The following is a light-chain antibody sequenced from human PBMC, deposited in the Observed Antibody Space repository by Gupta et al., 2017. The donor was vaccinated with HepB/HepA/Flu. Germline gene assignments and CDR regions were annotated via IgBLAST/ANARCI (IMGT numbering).Light chain of an antibody. J-gene: IGLJ3*02. CDR2: EVS. Sequence: QSVLPQPASVSGSLGQSITIHCTGTTRDIGSFNLVSWYQQPPGKVPKIMIYEVSRRPAVVANCFSASKSGNTASLTISAPEDEDEADYYYCSYVGDSTWVFGGGTKLTVL. CDR1: TRDIGSFNL. CDR3: CSYVGDSTWV. V-gene: IGLV2-23*02.